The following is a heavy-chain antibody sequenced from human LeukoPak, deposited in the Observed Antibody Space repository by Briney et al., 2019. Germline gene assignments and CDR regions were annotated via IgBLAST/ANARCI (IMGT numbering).Heavy chain of an antibody. V-gene: IGHV1-2*02. D-gene: IGHD1-1*01. Sequence: GASVKVSCTASGYTFTGYYMHWVRQAPGQGLEWMGWINPNSGGTNYAQKFQGRVTMTRDTSITTAYMELSRLRSDDTAVYYCTRETWNDNYFDPWGQGTLVTVSS. CDR2: INPNSGGT. CDR3: TRETWNDNYFDP. J-gene: IGHJ5*02. CDR1: GYTFTGYY.